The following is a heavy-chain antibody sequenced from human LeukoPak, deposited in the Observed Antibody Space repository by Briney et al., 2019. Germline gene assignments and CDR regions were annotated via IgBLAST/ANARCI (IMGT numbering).Heavy chain of an antibody. J-gene: IGHJ4*02. CDR1: GFTFDDYA. CDR3: AKSQGQQLVYHFDH. D-gene: IGHD6-13*01. CDR2: ISWNSGSI. V-gene: IGHV3-9*01. Sequence: GGSLRLSCAASGFTFDDYAMHSVRQAPGKGLEWVSGISWNSGSIGYADSVKGRFTISRDNAKNPLYLQMNSLRAEDTALYYCAKSQGQQLVYHFDHWGQGSLVTVSS.